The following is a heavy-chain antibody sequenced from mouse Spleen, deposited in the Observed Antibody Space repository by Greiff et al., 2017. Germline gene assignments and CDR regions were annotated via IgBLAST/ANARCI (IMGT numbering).Heavy chain of an antibody. CDR2: IHPHSGNT. D-gene: IGHD1-1*02. CDR1: GYTFTSSW. V-gene: IGHV1S130*01. J-gene: IGHJ4*01. CDR3: AKGGFPLYAMDY. Sequence: VQLQQPGPVLVRPGASVRLSCKASGYTFTSSWIHWAKQRPGQGLEWIGEIHPHSGNTNYNEKFKGKATLTVDTSSSAAYVDLSSLTSEDSAVYYCAKGGFPLYAMDYWGQGTSVTVSS.